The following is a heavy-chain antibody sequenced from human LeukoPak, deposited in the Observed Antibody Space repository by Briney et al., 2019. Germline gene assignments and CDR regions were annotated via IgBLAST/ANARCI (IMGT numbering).Heavy chain of an antibody. D-gene: IGHD1-14*01. CDR3: ARHTELGGDFDY. V-gene: IGHV4-59*08. Sequence: SETLSLTCTVSGGSISSYYWSWIRQPPGKGLEWIGYIYYSGSTNDNPSLKSRVTISVDTSKNQFFLKLSSVTAADTAVYYCARHTELGGDFDYWGQGTLVTVSS. J-gene: IGHJ4*02. CDR1: GGSISSYY. CDR2: IYYSGST.